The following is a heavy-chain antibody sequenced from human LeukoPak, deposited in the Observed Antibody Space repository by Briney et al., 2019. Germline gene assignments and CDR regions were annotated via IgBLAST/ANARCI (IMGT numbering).Heavy chain of an antibody. J-gene: IGHJ4*02. D-gene: IGHD4-17*01. CDR3: ARGPPTDY. V-gene: IGHV3-21*01. Sequence: PGGSLRLSCAASGFTFSSYSMNWVRQAPGKGLEWVSTISSSNNYIYYADSVKGRFTISRDNAKNSLYLQMDSLRAEDTAVYYCARGPPTDYWGQGTLVTVSS. CDR2: ISSSNNYI. CDR1: GFTFSSYS.